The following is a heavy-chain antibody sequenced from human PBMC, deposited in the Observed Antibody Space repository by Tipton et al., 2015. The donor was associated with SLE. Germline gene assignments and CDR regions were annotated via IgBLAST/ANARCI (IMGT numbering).Heavy chain of an antibody. CDR2: IFYSGST. D-gene: IGHD3-16*01. J-gene: IGHJ4*02. V-gene: IGHV4-59*08. CDR1: GGPISTYY. CDR3: ARHMIPGGEFDY. Sequence: TLSLTCTVSGGPISTYYWSWIRQPPGKGLEWIGYIFYSGSTNYNPSLKSRVTISVDTSKNQFSLKLSSVTAADTAVYYCARHMIPGGEFDYWGQGALVTVSS.